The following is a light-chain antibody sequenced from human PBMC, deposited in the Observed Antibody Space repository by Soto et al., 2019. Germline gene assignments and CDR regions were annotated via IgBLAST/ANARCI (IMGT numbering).Light chain of an antibody. J-gene: IGKJ3*01. Sequence: DIQMTQSPSSLSASVGDRVTITCRASQSINTYLNWYQQKPGKAPKLLIYAASSLQSGVPSRFSGGGSGTDFTLTIGSLQPEDFATYYCQESYSHSRTFGPGTKVDI. CDR2: AAS. CDR3: QESYSHSRT. CDR1: QSINTY. V-gene: IGKV1-39*01.